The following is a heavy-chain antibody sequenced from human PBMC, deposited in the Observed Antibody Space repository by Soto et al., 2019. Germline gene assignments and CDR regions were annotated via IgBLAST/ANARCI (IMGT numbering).Heavy chain of an antibody. CDR2: INHSGST. D-gene: IGHD1-1*01. CDR1: RMPFTGGG. V-gene: IGHV4-34*01. CDR3: ARSQAKRPFYYYYYMDV. Sequence: TLRLTWALHRMPFTGGGLRWMLQPPGKGLEWIGEINHSGSTNYNPSLKSRVTISVDTSKNQFSLKLSSVTAADTAVYYCARSQAKRPFYYYYYMDVWGKGTTVS. J-gene: IGHJ6*03.